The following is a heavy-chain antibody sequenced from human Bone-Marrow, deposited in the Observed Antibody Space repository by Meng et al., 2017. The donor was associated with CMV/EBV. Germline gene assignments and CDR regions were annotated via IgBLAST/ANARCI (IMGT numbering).Heavy chain of an antibody. CDR1: GYSFTSYW. D-gene: IGHD3-3*01. CDR3: ASPKTRFLEWFGYY. CDR2: IYPGDSDT. Sequence: GGSLRLSCKGSGYSFTSYWIGWVRQMPGKGLEWMGIIYPGDSDTRYSPSFQGQVTISADKSISTAYLQWSSLKASDTAMYYCASPKTRFLEWFGYYWGQGTLVPVSS. V-gene: IGHV5-51*01. J-gene: IGHJ4*02.